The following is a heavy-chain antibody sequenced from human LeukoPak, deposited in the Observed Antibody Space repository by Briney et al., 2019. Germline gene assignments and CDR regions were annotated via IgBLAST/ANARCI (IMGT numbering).Heavy chain of an antibody. V-gene: IGHV3-23*01. CDR1: GFTFSRYG. D-gene: IGHD4-17*01. CDR2: ISVRGGST. J-gene: IGHJ3*02. CDR3: AKDLNCGDYDDAFDI. Sequence: GGSLRLSCAASGFTFSRYGMSWVRPAPGKGLERVSAISVRGGSTYYADSVKGWFTLSGDNSKNTLYLQMNSLRAEDTAVYYCAKDLNCGDYDDAFDIWGQGTMVTVSS.